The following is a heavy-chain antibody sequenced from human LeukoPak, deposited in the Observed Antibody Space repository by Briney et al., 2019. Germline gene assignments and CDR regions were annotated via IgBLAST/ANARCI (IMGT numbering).Heavy chain of an antibody. CDR2: ISAYNGNT. Sequence: ASVKVSCKASGYTFTNYGISWVRQAPGQGLEWMGWISAYNGNTNYAQKFQGRITMTTETSTSTAYMELRSLRSDDTAVYYCAKFVIDSGKPEDFWGQGTLVTVSS. D-gene: IGHD1-26*01. J-gene: IGHJ4*02. CDR1: GYTFTNYG. V-gene: IGHV1-18*01. CDR3: AKFVIDSGKPEDF.